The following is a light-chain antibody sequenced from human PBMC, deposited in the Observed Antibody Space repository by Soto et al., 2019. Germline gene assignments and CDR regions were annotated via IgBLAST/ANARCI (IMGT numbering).Light chain of an antibody. CDR1: SSDVGGYNY. CDR2: EVS. J-gene: IGLJ1*01. V-gene: IGLV2-14*01. CDR3: SSYTRSRDYV. Sequence: QSVLTQPASVSGSPGQSITISCTGTSSDVGGYNYVSWYQQQSGKAPKLMIHEVSNRPSGVSNRFSGSKSGNTASLTISGLQAEDEADYYCSSYTRSRDYVLGIGTKVT.